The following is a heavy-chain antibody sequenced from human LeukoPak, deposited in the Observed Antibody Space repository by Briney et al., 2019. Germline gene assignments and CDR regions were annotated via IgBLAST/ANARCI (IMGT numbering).Heavy chain of an antibody. Sequence: GGSLRLSCAASGFTFSSYGMHWVRQAPGKGLEWVAVTWHDGSNKYYADSVKGRFTISRDNSKNTLYLQMNSLRAEDTAVYYCAPRTAAAGSSGNWGQGTLVTVSS. D-gene: IGHD6-13*01. CDR3: APRTAAAGSSGN. J-gene: IGHJ4*02. CDR1: GFTFSSYG. CDR2: TWHDGSNK. V-gene: IGHV3-33*01.